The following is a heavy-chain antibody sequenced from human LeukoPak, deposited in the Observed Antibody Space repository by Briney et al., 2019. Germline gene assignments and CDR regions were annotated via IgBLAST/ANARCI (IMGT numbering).Heavy chain of an antibody. J-gene: IGHJ3*02. CDR1: GFTVSSNY. V-gene: IGHV3-66*01. CDR3: AKDLGVPRGYYDILTGYFDAFDI. CDR2: IYSGGST. D-gene: IGHD3-9*01. Sequence: GGSLRLSCAASGFTVSSNYMSWVRQAPGKGLEWVSVIYSGGSTYYADSVKGRFTISRDNSKNTLYLQMNSLRAEDTAVYYCAKDLGVPRGYYDILTGYFDAFDIWGQGTMVTVSS.